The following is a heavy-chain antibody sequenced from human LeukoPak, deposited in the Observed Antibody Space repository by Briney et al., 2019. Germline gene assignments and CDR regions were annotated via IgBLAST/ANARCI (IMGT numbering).Heavy chain of an antibody. CDR2: IYYSGST. V-gene: IGHV4-59*12. J-gene: IGHJ3*02. Sequence: PSETLSLTCTVSGGSISSYYWSWIRQPPGKGLEWIGYIYYSGSTYYNPSLKSRVTISVDTSKNQFSLKLSSVTAADTAVYYCARDPLDMVRGVGAFDIWGQGTMVTVSS. D-gene: IGHD3-10*01. CDR1: GGSISSYY. CDR3: ARDPLDMVRGVGAFDI.